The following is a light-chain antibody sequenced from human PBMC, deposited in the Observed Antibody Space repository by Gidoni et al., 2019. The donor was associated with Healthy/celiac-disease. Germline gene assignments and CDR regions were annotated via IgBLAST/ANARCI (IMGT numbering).Light chain of an antibody. CDR2: GAS. CDR1: QSVSSSY. CDR3: QQYGSSLLT. Sequence: EIVLTQSPGTLSLSPGERATLSCMASQSVSSSYLAWYQQKPGQAPRLLIYGASSRATGIPGRFSGSGCGTDFTLTISRLEPEDFAEYYCQQYGSSLLTFGGGTKVEIK. J-gene: IGKJ4*01. V-gene: IGKV3-20*01.